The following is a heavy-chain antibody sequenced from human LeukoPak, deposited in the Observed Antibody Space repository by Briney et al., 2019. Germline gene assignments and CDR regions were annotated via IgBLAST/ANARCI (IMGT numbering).Heavy chain of an antibody. D-gene: IGHD5-18*01. Sequence: PGGSLRLSCAASGFTFSNAWMSWVRQAPGKGLEWVGRIKSKTDGGTTDYAAPVKGRFTISRDDSKNTLYLQMNSLRAEDTAVYYCARAMWIQLWSFDYWGQGTLVTVSS. V-gene: IGHV3-15*01. CDR1: GFTFSNAW. J-gene: IGHJ4*02. CDR2: IKSKTDGGTT. CDR3: ARAMWIQLWSFDY.